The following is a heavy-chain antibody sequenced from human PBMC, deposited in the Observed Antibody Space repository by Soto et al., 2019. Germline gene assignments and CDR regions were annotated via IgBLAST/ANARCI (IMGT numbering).Heavy chain of an antibody. J-gene: IGHJ4*02. CDR1: GFTFSHAW. V-gene: IGHV3-15*01. Sequence: GGSLRLSCAASGFTFSHAWMSWVRQAPGKGLEWVGRVRSKSDGGTTDYAAPVKGRFTISRDDSKNTLYLQMNSLKTEDTAVYYCTTEAPGGSNFDYWGQGTLVT. CDR2: VRSKSDGGTT. D-gene: IGHD2-15*01. CDR3: TTEAPGGSNFDY.